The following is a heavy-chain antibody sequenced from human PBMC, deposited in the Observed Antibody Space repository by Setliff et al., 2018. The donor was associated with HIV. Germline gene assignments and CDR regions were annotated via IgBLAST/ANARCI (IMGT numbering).Heavy chain of an antibody. J-gene: IGHJ4*02. D-gene: IGHD1-1*01. CDR3: AREMGFSTIDS. CDR2: ISWDGYNK. V-gene: IGHV3-43*01. CDR1: GFTFSNAW. Sequence: GGSLRLSCAASGFTFSNAWMNWVRQAPGKGLEWVSLISWDGYNKYYADSVKGRFTISRDNTNNFLYLQMNSLKIDDTALYYCAREMGFSTIDSWGQGTLVTVSS.